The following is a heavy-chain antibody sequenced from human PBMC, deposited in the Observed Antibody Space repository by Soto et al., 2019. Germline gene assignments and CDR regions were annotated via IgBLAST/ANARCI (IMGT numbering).Heavy chain of an antibody. V-gene: IGHV4-34*01. D-gene: IGHD5-18*01. CDR2: INHSGST. CDR3: ASLRRGYSYGSGGPGY. Sequence: SETLSLTCAVYGGSFSGYYWSWIRQPPGKGLEWIGEINHSGSTNYNPSLKSRVTISVDTSKNQFSLKLSSVTAADTAVYYCASLRRGYSYGSGGPGYWGQGTLVTVSS. CDR1: GGSFSGYY. J-gene: IGHJ4*02.